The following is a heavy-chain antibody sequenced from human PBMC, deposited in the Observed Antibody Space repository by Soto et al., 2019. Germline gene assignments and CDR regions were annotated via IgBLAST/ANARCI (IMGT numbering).Heavy chain of an antibody. CDR1: GYSFISYW. J-gene: IGHJ6*02. Sequence: GESLKISCKGSGYSFISYWIGWVLQMPGKGLEWMGIIYPGDSDTRYSPSFQGQVTISADKSISTAYLQWSSLKASDTAMYYCARTSAAGKYYDGMDVWGQGTTVTVS. CDR3: ARTSAAGKYYDGMDV. V-gene: IGHV5-51*01. CDR2: IYPGDSDT. D-gene: IGHD6-13*01.